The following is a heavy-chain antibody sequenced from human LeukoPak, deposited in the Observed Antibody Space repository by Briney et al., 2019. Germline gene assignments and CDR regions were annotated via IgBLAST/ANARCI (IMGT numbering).Heavy chain of an antibody. Sequence: QSGWSLRLSCVGSGFIFRSYAVTWVRQAPGKGLEWVSSITANGDATYYADSVKGRFTISRDNSKNTLYLQMSSLRAEDTAVYYCATFGVIVRNDYLDYWGRGALVAVSS. J-gene: IGHJ4*02. V-gene: IGHV3-23*01. CDR1: GFIFRSYA. D-gene: IGHD3-3*01. CDR2: ITANGDAT. CDR3: ATFGVIVRNDYLDY.